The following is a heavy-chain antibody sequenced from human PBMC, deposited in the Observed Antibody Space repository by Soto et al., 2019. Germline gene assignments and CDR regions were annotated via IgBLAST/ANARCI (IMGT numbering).Heavy chain of an antibody. V-gene: IGHV3-30*18. CDR2: VSHDGRNT. CDR1: GFAFSDYA. D-gene: IGHD6-19*01. Sequence: VQLVASGGGVVQPGRSLRLSCAASGFAFSDYAMHWVRQAPGKGLDWVAVVSHDGRNTHYADSVKGRFTISRDSSKNTVSLEITSLRAEDTAVYYCAKGGRQWLVTSDFNYWGQGALVTVSS. CDR3: AKGGRQWLVTSDFNY. J-gene: IGHJ4*02.